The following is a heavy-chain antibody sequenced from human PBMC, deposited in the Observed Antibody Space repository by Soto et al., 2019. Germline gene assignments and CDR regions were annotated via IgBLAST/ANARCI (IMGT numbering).Heavy chain of an antibody. V-gene: IGHV3-64D*08. Sequence: GGSLRLSCSASGFTFSSYAMHWVRQAPGKGLEYVSAISSNGGSTYYADSVKGRFTISRDNSKNTLYLQMSSLRAEDTAVYYCVNEYFGDDSSGYSNWFDPWGQGTLVTVSS. CDR2: ISSNGGST. D-gene: IGHD3-22*01. CDR1: GFTFSSYA. CDR3: VNEYFGDDSSGYSNWFDP. J-gene: IGHJ5*02.